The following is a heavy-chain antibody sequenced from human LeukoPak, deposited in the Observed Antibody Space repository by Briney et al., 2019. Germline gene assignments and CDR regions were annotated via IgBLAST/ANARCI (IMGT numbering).Heavy chain of an antibody. Sequence: SETLSLTCTVSGGSISSYCWSWIRQPPGKGLEWIGYIYYSGSTNYNPSLKSRVTISVDTSKNQFSLKLSSVTAADTAVYYCARVGSSGWYLGAFDIWGQGTMVTVSS. CDR2: IYYSGST. CDR1: GGSISSYC. CDR3: ARVGSSGWYLGAFDI. J-gene: IGHJ3*02. D-gene: IGHD6-19*01. V-gene: IGHV4-59*01.